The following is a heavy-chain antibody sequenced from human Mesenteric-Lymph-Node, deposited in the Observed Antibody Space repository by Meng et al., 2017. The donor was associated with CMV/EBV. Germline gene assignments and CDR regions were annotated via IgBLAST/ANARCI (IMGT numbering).Heavy chain of an antibody. CDR1: WYSISSNNAA. CDR2: TYYRSESYN. J-gene: IGHJ4*02. V-gene: IGHV6-1*01. CDR3: AYFGDLPPLW. D-gene: IGHD3-16*01. Sequence: QIQLPQSGTGPAKSSQTLSVTWTLSWYSISSNNAAWNWIRQSQSRGLEWLGRTYYRSESYNDYAVSVKSRISVNLDTSKNQLSLHLNFVTPEDTAVYYCAYFGDLPPLWWGQGTLVTVSS.